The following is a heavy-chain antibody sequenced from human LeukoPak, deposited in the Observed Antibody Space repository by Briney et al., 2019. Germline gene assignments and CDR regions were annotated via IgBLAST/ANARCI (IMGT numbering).Heavy chain of an antibody. CDR3: AREKREGLWFGELFRFQYCGLDV. D-gene: IGHD3-10*01. J-gene: IGHJ6*02. CDR2: IKQDGSAK. Sequence: GGSLRLSSAASGFAFGDFWMSWVRQTPGKGLESVATIKQDGSAKEYVDSVKGRFTISRDNAKESLYLQMNNLRADDTGVYYCAREKREGLWFGELFRFQYCGLDVWGQGTTVIVSS. V-gene: IGHV3-7*01. CDR1: GFAFGDFW.